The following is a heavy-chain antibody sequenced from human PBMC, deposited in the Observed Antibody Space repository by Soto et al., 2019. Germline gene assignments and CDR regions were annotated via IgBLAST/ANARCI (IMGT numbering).Heavy chain of an antibody. V-gene: IGHV3-30*04. D-gene: IGHD5-12*01. CDR3: AKETSAYEIDY. J-gene: IGHJ4*02. Sequence: QVQLVESGGGVVQPGRSLRLSCAASGFIFSGYAMHWVRQAPGKGLEWVAVISYDGKPKYYADSVKGRFTVSRDNSKNTLYVQMNNLSAEDTAMYYCAKETSAYEIDYWGQGTLVNVSS. CDR1: GFIFSGYA. CDR2: ISYDGKPK.